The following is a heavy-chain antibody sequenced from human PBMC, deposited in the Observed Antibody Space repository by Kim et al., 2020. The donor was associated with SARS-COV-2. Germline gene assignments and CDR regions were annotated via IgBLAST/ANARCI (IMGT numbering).Heavy chain of an antibody. Sequence: SETLSLTCSVSGGSIRSYYWTWIRQSPGKRLEWIGYVYHTGNTNYNPSLRARVTISLDTSKRQFSLTLTSVPTGDKTVDYCASSGVGAVGWFDPWVQGTLGTVSS. V-gene: IGHV4-59*01. CDR1: GGSIRSYY. J-gene: IGHJ5*02. CDR3: ASSGVGAVGWFDP. D-gene: IGHD1-26*01. CDR2: VYHTGNT.